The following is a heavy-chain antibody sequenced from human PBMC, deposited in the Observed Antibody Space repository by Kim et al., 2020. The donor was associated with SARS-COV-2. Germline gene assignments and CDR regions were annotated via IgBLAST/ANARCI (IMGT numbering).Heavy chain of an antibody. CDR1: GFTFSSYW. CDR2: IKEDGSEK. Sequence: GGSLRLSCAASGFTFSSYWMSWVRQAPGKGPEWVAKIKEDGSEKYYGDSVEGRFTISRDNPKNSLYLQMNSLSAEDTATYYCARDIYRGYDPWGQGTLV. CDR3: ARDIYRGYDP. V-gene: IGHV3-7*01. D-gene: IGHD2-15*01. J-gene: IGHJ5*02.